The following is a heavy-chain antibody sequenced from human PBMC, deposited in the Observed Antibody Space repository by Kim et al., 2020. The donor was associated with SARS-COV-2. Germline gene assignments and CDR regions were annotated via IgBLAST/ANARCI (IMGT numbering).Heavy chain of an antibody. V-gene: IGHV4-31*02. D-gene: IGHD3-10*01. CDR3: ARALGYYGSGSHENWFDP. Sequence: KSRVTISVDTSKNQFSLKRSSVAAADTAVYYCARALGYYGSGSHENWFDPWGQGTLVTVSS. J-gene: IGHJ5*02.